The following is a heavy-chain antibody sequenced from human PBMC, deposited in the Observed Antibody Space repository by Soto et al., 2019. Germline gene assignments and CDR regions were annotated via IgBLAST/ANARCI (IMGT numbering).Heavy chain of an antibody. CDR2: IRSKANSYAT. CDR3: TRVPVRGGSPDAFDI. D-gene: IGHD3-10*01. V-gene: IGHV3-73*01. CDR1: GFTFSGSA. Sequence: GGSLRLSCAASGFTFSGSAMHWVRQASGKGLEWVGRIRSKANSYATAYAASVKGRFTISRDDSKNTAYLQMNSLKTEDTAVYYCTRVPVRGGSPDAFDIWGQGTMVTVSS. J-gene: IGHJ3*02.